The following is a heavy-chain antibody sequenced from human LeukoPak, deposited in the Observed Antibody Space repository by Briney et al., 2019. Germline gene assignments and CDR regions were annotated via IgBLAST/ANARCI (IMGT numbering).Heavy chain of an antibody. V-gene: IGHV3-49*04. CDR2: IRSKAYGRTT. D-gene: IGHD2-2*01. CDR3: TRDRGGYCSSTSCYGSDY. J-gene: IGHJ4*02. Sequence: TGGSLRLSCTASGFTSGDYAMSWDRQAPGRGREWVGFIRSKAYGRTTECAGSVKGRFTISRDDSKSIAYLQMNSLKTEHTAVYYCTRDRGGYCSSTSCYGSDYWGQGTLVTVSS. CDR1: GFTSGDYA.